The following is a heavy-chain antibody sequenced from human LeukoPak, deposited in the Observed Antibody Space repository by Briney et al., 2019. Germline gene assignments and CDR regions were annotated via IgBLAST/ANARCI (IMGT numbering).Heavy chain of an antibody. Sequence: SETLSLTCTVSGGSISSSYYWCWIRQPPGKGLEWIGYIYYSGSTNYNPSLKSRVTISVDTSKNQFSLKLSSVTAADTAVYYCARFTRYYYDSSGYTRGDFDYWGQGTLVTVSS. V-gene: IGHV4-59*08. CDR2: IYYSGST. J-gene: IGHJ4*02. CDR3: ARFTRYYYDSSGYTRGDFDY. D-gene: IGHD3-22*01. CDR1: GGSISSSYY.